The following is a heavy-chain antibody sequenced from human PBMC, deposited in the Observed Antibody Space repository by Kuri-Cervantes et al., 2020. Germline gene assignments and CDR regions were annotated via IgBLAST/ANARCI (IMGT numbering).Heavy chain of an antibody. CDR3: ASGEQLLWFGELLGFYGMDV. V-gene: IGHV3-30*04. CDR1: GYTFTGYY. Sequence: SCKASGYTFTGYYMHWVRQAPGKGLEWVAVIWYDGSNKYYADSVKGRFTISRDNSKNTLYLQMNSLRAEDTAVYYCASGEQLLWFGELLGFYGMDVWGQGTTVTVSS. CDR2: IWYDGSNK. D-gene: IGHD3-10*01. J-gene: IGHJ6*02.